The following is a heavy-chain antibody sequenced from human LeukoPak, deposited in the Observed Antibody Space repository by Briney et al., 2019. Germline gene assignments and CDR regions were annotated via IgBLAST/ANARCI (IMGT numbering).Heavy chain of an antibody. J-gene: IGHJ4*02. D-gene: IGHD2-15*01. V-gene: IGHV3-30*03. CDR1: GFIFSHYG. CDR3: ARDLGYCSGGSCYPQYYFDY. CDR2: ISYDGSKK. Sequence: GGSLRLSCEASGFIFSHYGIHWVRQAPGMGLEWVAVISYDGSKKYYADSVEGRFTISRDNSKNTLYLQMNSLRAEDTAVYYCARDLGYCSGGSCYPQYYFDYWGQGTLVTASS.